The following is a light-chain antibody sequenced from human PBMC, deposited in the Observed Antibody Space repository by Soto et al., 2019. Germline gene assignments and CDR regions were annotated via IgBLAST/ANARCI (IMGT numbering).Light chain of an antibody. J-gene: IGKJ4*01. V-gene: IGKV3-11*01. CDR3: QQRSKWPFLT. Sequence: EIVLTQSPATLSLSPGERATLSCRASQSVSSYLAWYQQKPGQAPRLLIYDASNRATGIPARFSGSGSGTDFTLTISSLEPEDFAVYYCQQRSKWPFLTVVGGTKVEMK. CDR1: QSVSSY. CDR2: DAS.